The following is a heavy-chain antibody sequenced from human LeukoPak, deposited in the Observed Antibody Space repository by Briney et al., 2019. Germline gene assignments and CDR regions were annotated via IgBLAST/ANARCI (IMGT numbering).Heavy chain of an antibody. J-gene: IGHJ5*02. CDR1: GGSISSHY. Sequence: SETLSLTCTVSGGSISSHYWSWIRQPPGKGLEWMGYIYYSGSTNYNPSLKSRVTISVDTSKNQFSLKLSSVTAADTAVYYCARVRTSAAGNNWFDPWGQGTLVTVSS. V-gene: IGHV4-59*11. CDR2: IYYSGST. CDR3: ARVRTSAAGNNWFDP. D-gene: IGHD6-13*01.